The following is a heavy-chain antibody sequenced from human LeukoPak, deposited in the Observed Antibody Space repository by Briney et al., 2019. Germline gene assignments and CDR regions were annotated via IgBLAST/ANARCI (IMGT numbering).Heavy chain of an antibody. J-gene: IGHJ4*02. CDR2: ISYDGSNK. V-gene: IGHV3-30*01. D-gene: IGHD2-2*01. CDR1: GFTFSSYA. Sequence: GGSLRLSCAASGFTFSSYAMHWVRQAPGKGLEWVAVISYDGSNKYYADSVKGRFTISRDNSKNTLYLQMNSLRAEDTAVYYCAREPGTSSYFDYWGQGTLVTVSS. CDR3: AREPGTSSYFDY.